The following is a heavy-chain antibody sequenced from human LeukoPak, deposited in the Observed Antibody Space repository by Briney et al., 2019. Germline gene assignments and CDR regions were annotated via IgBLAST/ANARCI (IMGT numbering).Heavy chain of an antibody. CDR3: ARDRQGVVVITASLDY. CDR1: GYTFTSYD. V-gene: IGHV1-46*01. Sequence: GASVKVSCKASGYTFTSYDINWVRQATGQGLEWMGIINPSGGSTSYAQKFQGRVTMTRDTSTSTVYMELSSLRSEDTAVYYCARDRQGVVVITASLDYWGQGTLVTVSS. J-gene: IGHJ4*02. CDR2: INPSGGST. D-gene: IGHD3-22*01.